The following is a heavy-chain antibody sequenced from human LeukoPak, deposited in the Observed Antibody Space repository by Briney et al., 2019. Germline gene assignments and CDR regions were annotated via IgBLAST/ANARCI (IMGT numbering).Heavy chain of an antibody. CDR1: GLTFSSYE. D-gene: IGHD6-19*01. V-gene: IGHV3-48*03. CDR3: ARDTSGWYKRFDY. Sequence: GGSLRLSCAASGLTFSSYEMNWVRQAPGKGLEWISYISGSGSTIYYADSVKGRFTISRDNAKNSLYLQMNSLRAEDTAVYYCARDTSGWYKRFDYWGQGTLVTVSS. J-gene: IGHJ4*02. CDR2: ISGSGSTI.